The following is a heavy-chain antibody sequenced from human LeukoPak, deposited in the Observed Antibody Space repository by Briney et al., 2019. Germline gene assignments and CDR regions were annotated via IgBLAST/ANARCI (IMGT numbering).Heavy chain of an antibody. CDR3: ASIRVDTAMVVDY. V-gene: IGHV4-34*01. CDR1: GGSFSGYY. J-gene: IGHJ4*02. Sequence: SQTLSLTCVVYGGSFSGYYWSWIRQPPGKGLEWIGEINHSGSTNYNPSLKSRVTISVDTSKNQFSLKLSSVTAADTAVYYCASIRVDTAMVVDYWGQGTLVTVSS. CDR2: INHSGST. D-gene: IGHD5-18*01.